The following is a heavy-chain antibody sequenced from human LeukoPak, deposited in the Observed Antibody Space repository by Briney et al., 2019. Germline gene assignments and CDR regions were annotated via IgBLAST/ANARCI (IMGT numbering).Heavy chain of an antibody. D-gene: IGHD6-19*01. CDR2: TYYRYKWYN. CDR1: GDSVSSNCAA. Sequence: SQTLSLTCAISGDSVSSNCAAWNRITQSPSRGLEWPRRTYYRYKWYNDYAVSVKSRITINPDTSKNQLSLQLNSVTPEDTAVYYCASASSQWLASEDWGQGTLVTVSS. CDR3: ASASSQWLASED. V-gene: IGHV6-1*01. J-gene: IGHJ4*02.